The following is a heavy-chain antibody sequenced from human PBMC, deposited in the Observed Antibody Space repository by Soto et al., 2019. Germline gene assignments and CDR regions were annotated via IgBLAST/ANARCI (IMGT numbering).Heavy chain of an antibody. CDR2: ISSSSSYI. V-gene: IGHV3-21*01. J-gene: IGHJ4*02. Sequence: PGGSLRLSCAASGFTFSSYSMNWVLQAPGKGLEWVSSISSSSSYIYYADSVKGRFTISRDNAKNSLYLQMNSLRAEDTAVYYCARDIVVVVAATLLDYWGQGTLVTVSS. CDR3: ARDIVVVVAATLLDY. CDR1: GFTFSSYS. D-gene: IGHD2-15*01.